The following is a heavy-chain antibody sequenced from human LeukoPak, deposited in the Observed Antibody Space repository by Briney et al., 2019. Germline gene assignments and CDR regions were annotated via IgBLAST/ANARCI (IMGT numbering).Heavy chain of an antibody. Sequence: GGSLRLSCAASGFTFSSYWMHWVRQAPGKGLVWVSRINTDGSSTSYADSVKGRFTISRDNAKNTLYLQMNSLRAEDTAVYYCARAVDFWSGHYYYYYMDVWGKGTTVTVSS. CDR3: ARAVDFWSGHYYYYYMDV. D-gene: IGHD3-3*01. CDR1: GFTFSSYW. V-gene: IGHV3-74*01. CDR2: INTDGSST. J-gene: IGHJ6*03.